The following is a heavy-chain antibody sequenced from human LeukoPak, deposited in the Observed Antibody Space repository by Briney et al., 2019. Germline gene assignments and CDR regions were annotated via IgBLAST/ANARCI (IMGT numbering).Heavy chain of an antibody. J-gene: IGHJ4*02. V-gene: IGHV5-51*01. CDR3: ARQNRGGSHTTGYYFDY. CDR1: PYSFTSHW. D-gene: IGHD1-26*01. Sequence: GESLKISCTSSPYSFTSHWIGWVRQKPGKGLEWVGLVYAGDSDTIYSPSFQGQVTMSADKSTSTVYLQWSGLKASDTATYFCARQNRGGSHTTGYYFDYRGLGTLVTVSS. CDR2: VYAGDSDT.